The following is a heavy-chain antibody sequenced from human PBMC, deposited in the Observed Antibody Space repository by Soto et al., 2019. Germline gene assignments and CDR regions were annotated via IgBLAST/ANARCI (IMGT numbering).Heavy chain of an antibody. CDR2: ISYDGGHK. D-gene: IGHD3-9*01. Sequence: QVQLVESGGGVVQPGRSLRLSCATSGFTFNTFAMHWVRQAPGKGLEWLAVISYDGGHKYYADSVKGRIIISRDNSKNTLYLQMKALRGEDTAVYYCARDRADGLRSFDWLCLDYWGQGTLVIVSS. CDR1: GFTFNTFA. J-gene: IGHJ4*02. CDR3: ARDRADGLRSFDWLCLDY. V-gene: IGHV3-30-3*01.